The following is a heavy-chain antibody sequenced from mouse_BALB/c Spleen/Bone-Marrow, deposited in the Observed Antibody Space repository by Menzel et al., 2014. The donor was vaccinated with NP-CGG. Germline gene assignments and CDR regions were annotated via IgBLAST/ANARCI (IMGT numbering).Heavy chain of an antibody. CDR3: ARVRDYRYDGAFDY. CDR2: IYPGDGDT. Sequence: QVQLQQPGAELVRPGSSVKISCKASGYAFSSYWMNWVKQRPGQGLVWIGQIYPGDGDTNYNGKFKGKATLTADKSSSTAYMQLSSLTSEDSAVYFCARVRDYRYDGAFDYWGQGTTLTVSS. V-gene: IGHV1-80*01. CDR1: GYAFSSYW. J-gene: IGHJ2*01. D-gene: IGHD2-14*01.